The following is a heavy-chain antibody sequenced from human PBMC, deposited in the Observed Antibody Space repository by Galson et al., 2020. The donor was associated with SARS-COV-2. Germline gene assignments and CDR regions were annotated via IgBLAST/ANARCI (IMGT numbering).Heavy chain of an antibody. Sequence: SQTLSLTCTVSGGSISSYYWSWIRQPAGKGLEWIGRIYTSGSTNYNPSLKSRVTMSVDTSKNQFSLKLSSVTAADTAVYYCARARMTTIFGVVIMSYGMDVWGQGTTVTVSS. D-gene: IGHD3-3*01. CDR1: GGSISSYY. J-gene: IGHJ6*02. V-gene: IGHV4-4*07. CDR3: ARARMTTIFGVVIMSYGMDV. CDR2: IYTSGST.